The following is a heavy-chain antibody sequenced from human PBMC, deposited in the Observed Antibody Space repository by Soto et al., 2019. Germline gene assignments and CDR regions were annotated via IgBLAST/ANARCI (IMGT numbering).Heavy chain of an antibody. CDR2: IYYSGST. V-gene: IGHV4-39*01. CDR3: ARHHYYDSSGYSDAFEI. CDR1: GGSISSSSYY. D-gene: IGHD3-22*01. Sequence: QLQLQESGPGLVKPSETLSLTCTVSGGSISSSSYYWGWIRQPPGKGLEWIGSIYYSGSTYYNPSLKSRVTISVDTSKNQFSLKLSSVTAADTAVYYCARHHYYDSSGYSDAFEIWGQGTMVTVSS. J-gene: IGHJ3*02.